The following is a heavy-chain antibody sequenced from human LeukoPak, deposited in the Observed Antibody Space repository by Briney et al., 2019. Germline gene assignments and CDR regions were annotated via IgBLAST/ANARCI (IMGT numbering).Heavy chain of an antibody. V-gene: IGHV3-23*01. CDR2: ISGSGGST. CDR3: AKLRYYDSSGYNDY. CDR1: GFTFSDYY. Sequence: PGGSLRLSCAASGFTFSDYYMSWVRQAPGKGLEWVSAISGSGGSTYYADSVKGRFTISRDNSKNTLYLQMNSLRAEDTAVYYCAKLRYYDSSGYNDYWGQGTLVTVSS. J-gene: IGHJ4*02. D-gene: IGHD3-22*01.